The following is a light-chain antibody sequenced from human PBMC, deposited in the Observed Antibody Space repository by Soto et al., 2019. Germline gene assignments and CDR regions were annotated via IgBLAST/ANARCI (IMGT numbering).Light chain of an antibody. CDR3: QQYGTSPRS. V-gene: IGKV3-20*01. J-gene: IGKJ1*01. Sequence: EIVLTQSPGTLSLSPGDRATLSYRASQSVTGSYLAWYQHKPGQAPSLLIYGASSRATGIPNRFSGSGSGTDFTLTISGLEPEDFAVYYCQQYGTSPRSFGQGTKVEIK. CDR2: GAS. CDR1: QSVTGSY.